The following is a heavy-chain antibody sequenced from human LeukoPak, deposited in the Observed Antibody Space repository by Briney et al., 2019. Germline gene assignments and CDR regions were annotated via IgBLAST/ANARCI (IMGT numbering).Heavy chain of an antibody. V-gene: IGHV3-30-3*01. Sequence: GGSLRLSCAASGFTFSSYAMHWVRQAPGKGLEWVAVISYDGSNKYYADSVKGRFTISRDNSENTLYLQMNSLRAEDTAVYYCARRLYCSGTSCYTGPDALDVWGQGTVVTVSS. CDR2: ISYDGSNK. J-gene: IGHJ3*01. CDR3: ARRLYCSGTSCYTGPDALDV. CDR1: GFTFSSYA. D-gene: IGHD2-2*02.